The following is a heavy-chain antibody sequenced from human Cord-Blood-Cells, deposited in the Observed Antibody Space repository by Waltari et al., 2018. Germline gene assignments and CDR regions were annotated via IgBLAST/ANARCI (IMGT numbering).Heavy chain of an antibody. CDR2: IIPIFGTA. CDR1: GGTFSSYA. Sequence: QVQLVQSGAEVKKPGSSVKVSCKASGGTFSSYAISWVRQAPGQGLEWMGGIIPIFGTANYVQKFQGRVTITADESTSTAYMELSSLRSEDTAVYYCARGSITMVQGVSPYYYGMDVWGQGTTVTVSS. D-gene: IGHD3-10*01. V-gene: IGHV1-69*01. J-gene: IGHJ6*02. CDR3: ARGSITMVQGVSPYYYGMDV.